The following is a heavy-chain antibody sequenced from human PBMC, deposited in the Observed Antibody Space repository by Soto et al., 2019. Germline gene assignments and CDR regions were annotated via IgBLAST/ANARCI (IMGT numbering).Heavy chain of an antibody. J-gene: IGHJ3*02. D-gene: IGHD5-12*01. CDR3: ARQRWLQLPGFDI. CDR2: IYYSGST. V-gene: IGHV4-59*08. Sequence: PSETLSLTCTVGSISTYYWNWIRQPPGKGLEWIGYIYYSGSTYYNPSLKSRVTISVDTSKNQFSLKLSSVDAADTAVYYCARQRWLQLPGFDIWGQGTMVTVSS. CDR1: SISTYY.